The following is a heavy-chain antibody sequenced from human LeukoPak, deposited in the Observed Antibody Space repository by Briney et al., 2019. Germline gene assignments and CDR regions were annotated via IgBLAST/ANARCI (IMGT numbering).Heavy chain of an antibody. CDR1: GFTFSGYP. D-gene: IGHD7-27*01. CDR2: ISYDGSNK. CDR3: AKDTPTGDEGY. Sequence: GKSLRLSCAASGFTFSGYPIHWVRQAPGKGLEWVAVISYDGSNKYYADSVKGRFTISRGNSKNTLYLQMNSLRAEDTAVYYCAKDTPTGDEGYWGQGTLVTVSS. V-gene: IGHV3-30-3*02. J-gene: IGHJ4*02.